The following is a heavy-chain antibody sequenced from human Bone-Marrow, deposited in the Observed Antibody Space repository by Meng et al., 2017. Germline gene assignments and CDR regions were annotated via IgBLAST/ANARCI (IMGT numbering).Heavy chain of an antibody. Sequence: GESLKISCAASGFTFSSYAMSWVRQAPGKGLEWVSAISGSGGSTYYADSVKGRFTISRDNSKNTLYLQMNSLRAEDTAVYYCARHTYDYVWGDDAFDIWGQGTMVTVSS. D-gene: IGHD3-16*01. V-gene: IGHV3-23*01. CDR1: GFTFSSYA. CDR3: ARHTYDYVWGDDAFDI. J-gene: IGHJ3*02. CDR2: ISGSGGST.